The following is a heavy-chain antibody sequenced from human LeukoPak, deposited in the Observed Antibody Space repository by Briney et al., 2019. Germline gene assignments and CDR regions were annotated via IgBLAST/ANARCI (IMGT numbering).Heavy chain of an antibody. Sequence: PGESLRLSCAASGFTFSGYAMSWVRQAPRKGLDWGSAISGSASSTYYADSVKGRFTISRDNSKNTLYLQMNSLRAEDTAVYYCAKESGYYGSGSYYKAFDYWGQGTLVTVSS. D-gene: IGHD3-10*01. CDR1: GFTFSGYA. CDR3: AKESGYYGSGSYYKAFDY. V-gene: IGHV3-23*01. J-gene: IGHJ4*02. CDR2: ISGSASST.